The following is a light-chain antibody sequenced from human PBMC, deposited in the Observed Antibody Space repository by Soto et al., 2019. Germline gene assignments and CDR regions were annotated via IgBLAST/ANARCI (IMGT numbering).Light chain of an antibody. J-gene: IGKJ1*01. V-gene: IGKV3-20*01. CDR3: QQYGVSPRT. CDR1: QSFTNTY. Sequence: EVVLTQSPGTLSLSPGERATLSCRASQSFTNTYLAWYQQKPGQAPRLLIYDASSRATGISDRFSGSASGTDFTLTISRLEPEDFAVYYCQQYGVSPRTCGQGPKVEIK. CDR2: DAS.